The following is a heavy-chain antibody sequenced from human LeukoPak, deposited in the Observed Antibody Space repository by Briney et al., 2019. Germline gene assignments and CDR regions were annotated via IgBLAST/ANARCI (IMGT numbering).Heavy chain of an antibody. CDR2: ISGSGGST. V-gene: IGHV3-23*01. CDR3: AKQLGILDHDAFDI. J-gene: IGHJ3*02. D-gene: IGHD7-27*01. CDR1: GFTFSHAW. Sequence: GGSLRLSCAASGFTFSHAWMSWVRQAPGKGLEWVSAISGSGGSTYYADSVKGRFTISRDNSKNTLYLQMNSLRAEDTAVYYCAKQLGILDHDAFDIWGQGTMVTVSS.